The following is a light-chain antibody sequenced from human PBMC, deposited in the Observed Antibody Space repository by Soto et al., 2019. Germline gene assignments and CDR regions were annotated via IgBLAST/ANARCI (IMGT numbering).Light chain of an antibody. CDR1: SSDVGSYNL. V-gene: IGLV2-23*01. CDR2: EGS. J-gene: IGLJ1*01. CDR3: CSYARSSTYV. Sequence: QSALTQPASVSGSPGQSITISCTGTSSDVGSYNLVSWYQQHPGKAPKVMIYEGSKRPSGVSNRFSGSKSGNTASLTISGLQAEDEADYYCCSYARSSTYVFGTGTKLTVL.